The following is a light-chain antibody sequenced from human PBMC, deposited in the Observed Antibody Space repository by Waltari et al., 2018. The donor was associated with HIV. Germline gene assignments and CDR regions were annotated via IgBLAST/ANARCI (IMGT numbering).Light chain of an antibody. CDR2: GNT. V-gene: IGLV1-40*01. CDR1: SPNIGAGYD. CDR3: QSYDSGLTAYV. Sequence: QSVLTQPPSVSGAPGQRVTISCTGSSPNIGAGYDVHWFPHLPGTAPKLLIYGNTNRPSGVPDRFSGSKSCTSASLAITGLQAEDEADYYWQSYDSGLTAYVFGTGTKVTVL. J-gene: IGLJ1*01.